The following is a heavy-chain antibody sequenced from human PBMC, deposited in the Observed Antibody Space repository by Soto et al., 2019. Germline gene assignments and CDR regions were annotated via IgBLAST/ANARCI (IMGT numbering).Heavy chain of an antibody. J-gene: IGHJ6*03. D-gene: IGHD2-2*03. CDR3: ARHGYCSSTSCYDSYYYYYMDV. Sequence: QVQLQESGPGLVKPSETLSLTCTVSGGSISSYYWSWIRQPPGKGLEWIGYIYYSGSTNYNPSLKSRVTISVDTSKNQFSLKLSSVTAADTAVYYCARHGYCSSTSCYDSYYYYYMDVWGKGTTVTVSS. CDR2: IYYSGST. CDR1: GGSISSYY. V-gene: IGHV4-59*08.